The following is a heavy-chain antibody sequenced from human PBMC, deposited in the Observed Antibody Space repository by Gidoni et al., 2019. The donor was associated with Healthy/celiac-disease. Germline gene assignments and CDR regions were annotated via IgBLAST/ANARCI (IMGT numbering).Heavy chain of an antibody. J-gene: IGHJ6*03. CDR2: ISYDGSNK. CDR3: AKDRGCSGGSCLLSYYYYYMDV. Sequence: SSYGMHWVRQAPGKGLAWVAVISYDGSNKYYADSVKGRFTISRDNSKNTLYLQMNSVRAEDTAVYYCAKDRGCSGGSCLLSYYYYYMDVWGKGTTVTVSS. D-gene: IGHD2-15*01. CDR1: SSYG. V-gene: IGHV3-30*18.